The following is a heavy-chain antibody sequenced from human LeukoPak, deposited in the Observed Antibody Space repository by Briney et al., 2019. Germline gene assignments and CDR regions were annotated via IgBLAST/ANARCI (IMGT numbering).Heavy chain of an antibody. CDR2: IYDSGAT. CDR3: ARAGNSGYWFDY. V-gene: IGHV4-31*03. J-gene: IGHJ4*02. Sequence: SQTLSLTCTVSGVSIGSAAYYWTWIRRHPGKGLEWIGYIYDSGATYYNPSLQSRLTISVDTSRNQFSLRLNSVTAADTAVYYCARAGNSGYWFDYWAREPWSPSPQ. CDR1: GVSIGSAAYY. D-gene: IGHD3-22*01.